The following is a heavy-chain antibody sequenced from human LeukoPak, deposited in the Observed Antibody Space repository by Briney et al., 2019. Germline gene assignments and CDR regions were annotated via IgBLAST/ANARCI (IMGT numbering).Heavy chain of an antibody. CDR2: ISAHNGNT. CDR3: ARDYDPIVGATGYFDY. D-gene: IGHD1-26*01. J-gene: IGHJ4*02. CDR1: GYTFTSYG. V-gene: IGHV1-18*01. Sequence: GASVKVSCKASGYTFTSYGISWVRQAPGQGLEWMGWISAHNGNTNYAQKLQGRVTMTTDTSTSTAYMELRSLRSDDTAVYYCARDYDPIVGATGYFDYWGQGTLVTVSS.